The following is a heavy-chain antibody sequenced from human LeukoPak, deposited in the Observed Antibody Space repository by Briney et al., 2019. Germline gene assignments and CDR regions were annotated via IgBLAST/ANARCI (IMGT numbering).Heavy chain of an antibody. D-gene: IGHD3-3*01. CDR2: INPNNGGT. CDR1: GYTFTGYY. J-gene: IGHJ4*02. CDR3: ARTASITIFGVPFPGY. V-gene: IGHV1-2*02. Sequence: ASVKVSCKASGYTFTGYYMHWVRQAPGQGLEWMGWINPNNGGTNYAQKFQGRVTMTRDTSISTAYMELSRLRSDDTAVYYCARTASITIFGVPFPGYWGQGTLVTVSS.